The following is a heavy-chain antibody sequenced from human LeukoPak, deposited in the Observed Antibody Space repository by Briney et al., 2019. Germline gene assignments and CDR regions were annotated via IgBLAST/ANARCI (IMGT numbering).Heavy chain of an antibody. CDR3: AGEFSSSWSAFDV. J-gene: IGHJ3*01. CDR2: IKQDGSEK. Sequence: GGSLRLSCAASGFTFSSYWMSWVRQAPGKGLEWVANIKQDGSEKYYVDSVKGRFTISRDNAKNSLYLQMNSLRAEDTAIYYCAGEFSSSWSAFDVWGQGTMVTVSS. CDR1: GFTFSSYW. D-gene: IGHD6-13*01. V-gene: IGHV3-7*01.